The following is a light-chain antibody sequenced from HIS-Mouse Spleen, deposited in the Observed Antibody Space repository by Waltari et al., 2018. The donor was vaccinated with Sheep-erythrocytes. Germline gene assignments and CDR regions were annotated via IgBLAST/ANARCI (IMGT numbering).Light chain of an antibody. V-gene: IGLV2-11*01. CDR2: DVS. CDR3: CSYAGSYNHV. Sequence: QSALTQPRSVSGSPGQSVTISCTGTSSDVGGYNYFSWYQQHPGKAPKLMIYDVSKRPSGVPDRFSASKSGNTASLTISGLQAEDEADYYCCSYAGSYNHVFATGTKVTVL. CDR1: SSDVGGYNY. J-gene: IGLJ1*01.